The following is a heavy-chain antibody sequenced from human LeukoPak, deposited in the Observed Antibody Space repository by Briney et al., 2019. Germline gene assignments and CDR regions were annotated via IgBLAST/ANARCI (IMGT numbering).Heavy chain of an antibody. D-gene: IGHD3-10*01. CDR3: ARGAHYYGSGSRAIQY. J-gene: IGHJ4*02. Sequence: PSETLSLTCAVYGGSFSGYYWSWIRQPPGKGLKWIEEINHSGSTNYNPSLKSRVTISVDTSKNQFSLKLSSVTAADTAVYYCARGAHYYGSGSRAIQYWGQGTLVTVSS. V-gene: IGHV4-34*01. CDR1: GGSFSGYY. CDR2: INHSGST.